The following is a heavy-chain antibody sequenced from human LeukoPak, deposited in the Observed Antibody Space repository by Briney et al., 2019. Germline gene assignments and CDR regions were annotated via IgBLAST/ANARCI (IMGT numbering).Heavy chain of an antibody. J-gene: IGHJ4*02. CDR3: ARDPGWELLRYYFDY. V-gene: IGHV1-2*02. CDR2: INPNSGGT. CDR1: GYTFTGYY. D-gene: IGHD1-26*01. Sequence: ASVKVSCKASGYTFTGYYMHWVRQAPGQGLEWMGWINPNSGGTNYAQKFQGRVTMTRDTSISTAYMELSRLRSDDTAMYYCARDPGWELLRYYFDYWGQGTLVTVSS.